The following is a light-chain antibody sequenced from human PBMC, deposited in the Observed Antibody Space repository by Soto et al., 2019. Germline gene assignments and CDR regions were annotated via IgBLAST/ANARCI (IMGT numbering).Light chain of an antibody. CDR2: KAS. CDR3: QQYNSYST. V-gene: IGKV1-5*03. CDR1: QSISSY. J-gene: IGKJ1*01. Sequence: DIQMTQSPSSLSASVGDRVTITCRASQSISSYLNWYQQKPGKPPKLLIYKASSLESGVPSRFSGSGSGTEFTLTISSLQPDDFATYYCQQYNSYSTFGQGTRWIS.